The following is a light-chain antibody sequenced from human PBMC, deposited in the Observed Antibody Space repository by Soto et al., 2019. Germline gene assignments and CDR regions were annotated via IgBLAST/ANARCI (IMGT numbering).Light chain of an antibody. CDR3: QGRSNWAWT. CDR2: DAS. J-gene: IGKJ1*01. Sequence: EIVLTQSPATLSLSPGERATLSCRASQSVGTYLAWYQHKPGQAPRLLIYDASNRATGIPARFSGGGSWTDFTLPISSLEPEDFAVYYCQGRSNWAWTFGQGTKVEIK. V-gene: IGKV3-11*01. CDR1: QSVGTY.